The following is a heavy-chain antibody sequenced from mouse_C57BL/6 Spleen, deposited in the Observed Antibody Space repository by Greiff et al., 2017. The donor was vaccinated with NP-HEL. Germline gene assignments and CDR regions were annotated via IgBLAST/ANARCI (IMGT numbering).Heavy chain of an antibody. CDR1: GFNIKNTY. J-gene: IGHJ2*01. D-gene: IGHD1-1*01. CDR3: ASITTVVAHYFDY. V-gene: IGHV14-3*01. CDR2: IDPANGNT. Sequence: EVKLVESVAELVRPGASVKLSCTASGFNIKNTYMHWVKQRPEQGLEWIGRIDPANGNTKYAPKFQGKATLTADTSSNTAYLQLSSLTSEDTAIYYCASITTVVAHYFDYWGQGTTLTVSS.